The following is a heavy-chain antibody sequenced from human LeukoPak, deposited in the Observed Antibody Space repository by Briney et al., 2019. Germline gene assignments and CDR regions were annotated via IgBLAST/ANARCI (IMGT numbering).Heavy chain of an antibody. Sequence: ASVKVSCKASGYTFTSYAMNWVRQAPGQGLEWMGWINTNTGNPTYAQGFTGRFVFSLDTSVSTAYLQISSLRAEDTAVYYCARDAYDSSGYPGQHWGQGTLVTVSS. CDR3: ARDAYDSSGYPGQH. D-gene: IGHD3-22*01. CDR2: INTNTGNP. V-gene: IGHV7-4-1*02. CDR1: GYTFTSYA. J-gene: IGHJ1*01.